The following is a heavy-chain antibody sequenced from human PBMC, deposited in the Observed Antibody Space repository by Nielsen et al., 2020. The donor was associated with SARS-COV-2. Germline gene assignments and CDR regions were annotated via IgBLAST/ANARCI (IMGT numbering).Heavy chain of an antibody. CDR2: INHSGST. Sequence: GSLRLSCAVYGGSFSGYYWSWIRQPPGKGLEWIGEINHSGSTYYNPSLKSRVTISVDTSKNQFSLKLSSVTAADTAVYYCARVVPDSSGYYPDVFDIWGQGTMVTVSS. CDR1: GGSFSGYY. J-gene: IGHJ3*02. CDR3: ARVVPDSSGYYPDVFDI. D-gene: IGHD3-22*01. V-gene: IGHV4-34*01.